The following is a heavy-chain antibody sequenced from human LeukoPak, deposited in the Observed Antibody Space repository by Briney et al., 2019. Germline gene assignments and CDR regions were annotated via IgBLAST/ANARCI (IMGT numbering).Heavy chain of an antibody. CDR3: ARHGYKSGWYGGDFGN. CDR2: IYSSGSS. CDR1: GGSISSSTFY. V-gene: IGHV4-39*01. J-gene: IGHJ4*02. Sequence: TSETLSLTCTVSGGSISSSTFYWAWIRQPPGKGLEWIGTIYSSGSSYYNPSLKSRVTISVDTSKNQFSLKLSSVTAADTAVYYCARHGYKSGWYGGDFGNWGQGTLVSVSS. D-gene: IGHD6-19*01.